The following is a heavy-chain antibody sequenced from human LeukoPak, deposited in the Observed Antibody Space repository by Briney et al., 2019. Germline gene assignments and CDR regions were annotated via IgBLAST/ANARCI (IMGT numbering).Heavy chain of an antibody. D-gene: IGHD4-17*01. CDR1: GFTFSNYW. Sequence: MTGGSLRLSCAASGFTFSNYWMNWVRQAPGKGLEWVSSISSSSSYIYYADSVKGRFTISRDNAKNSLYLQMNSLRAEDTAVYYCARDPHDYGLGYWGQGTLATVSS. CDR2: ISSSSSYI. V-gene: IGHV3-21*01. CDR3: ARDPHDYGLGY. J-gene: IGHJ4*02.